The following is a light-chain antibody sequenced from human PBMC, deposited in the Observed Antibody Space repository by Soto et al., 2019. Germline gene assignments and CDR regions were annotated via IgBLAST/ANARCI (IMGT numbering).Light chain of an antibody. J-gene: IGLJ1*01. CDR2: DVT. V-gene: IGLV2-11*01. CDR3: FSYAGSYTFV. Sequence: QSALTQPRSVSGSPGQSVTISCTGTSSDVGGYSYVYWYQQHPGKAPKLMIYDVTTRPSGIPDRFSGSKSGNTASLTISGLQAEDETDYYSFSYAGSYTFVFGTGTKLTVL. CDR1: SSDVGGYSY.